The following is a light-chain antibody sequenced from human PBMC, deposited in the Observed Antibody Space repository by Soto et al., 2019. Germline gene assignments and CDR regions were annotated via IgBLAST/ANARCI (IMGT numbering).Light chain of an antibody. CDR1: SGHSTYI. V-gene: IGLV4-60*02. CDR3: ETWYSNTHKV. Sequence: QSVLTQSSSASASLGSSVKLTCVLSSGHSTYIIAWHQQQPGKAPRFLMTLDRSGSYNRGSGVPDRFSGSSSGADRYLTISNLQFEDEGDYYCETWYSNTHKVFGGGTKLTVL. J-gene: IGLJ3*02. CDR2: LDRSGSY.